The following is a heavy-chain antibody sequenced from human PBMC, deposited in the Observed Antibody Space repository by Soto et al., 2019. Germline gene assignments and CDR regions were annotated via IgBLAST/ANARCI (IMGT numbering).Heavy chain of an antibody. CDR1: GGTFSSYT. V-gene: IGHV1-69*08. J-gene: IGHJ6*02. Sequence: QVQLVQSGAEVKKPGSSVKVSCKASGGTFSSYTISWVRQAPGQGLEWMGRIIPILGIANYAQKFQGRVTSTADKSTGPAYMERSSLRSEDTALYYCARDPPRDPLRYPRSRYYYSGMDVGGRGTTVTVSS. CDR2: IIPILGIA. D-gene: IGHD3-9*01. CDR3: ARDPPRDPLRYPRSRYYYSGMDV.